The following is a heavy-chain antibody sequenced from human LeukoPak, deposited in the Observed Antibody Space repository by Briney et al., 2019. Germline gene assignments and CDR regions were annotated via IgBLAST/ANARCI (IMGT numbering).Heavy chain of an antibody. J-gene: IGHJ6*02. Sequence: GGSLRLPCAASGFTFNSYAMHWVRQAPGKGLEWVAVISYDGSNKYYADSVKGRFTISRDNSKNTLYLQMNSLRAEDTAVYYCASHFSSSHYYYYGMDVWGQGTTVTVSS. CDR3: ASHFSSSHYYYYGMDV. D-gene: IGHD6-13*01. CDR1: GFTFNSYA. CDR2: ISYDGSNK. V-gene: IGHV3-30-3*01.